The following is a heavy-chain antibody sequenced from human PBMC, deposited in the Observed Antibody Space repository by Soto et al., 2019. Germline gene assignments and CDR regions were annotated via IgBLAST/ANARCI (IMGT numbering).Heavy chain of an antibody. Sequence: GGALRRSCAASGFTFSSYWMSWVRQAPGKGLEWLADIKQDGSEKHYVDSVKGRFTISRDNVKNSLYLQMNSLRAEDTAVYYCARDHTSPGITGDYWGQGTLVTVSS. D-gene: IGHD6-13*01. CDR2: IKQDGSEK. CDR3: ARDHTSPGITGDY. V-gene: IGHV3-7*01. CDR1: GFTFSSYW. J-gene: IGHJ4*02.